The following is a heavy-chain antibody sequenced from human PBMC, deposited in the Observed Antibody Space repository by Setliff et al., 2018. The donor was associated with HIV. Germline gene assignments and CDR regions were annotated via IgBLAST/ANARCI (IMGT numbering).Heavy chain of an antibody. CDR1: GLTFNRYW. Sequence: GESLKISCVASGLTFNRYWMSWVRQVPGKGLEWVSNTKYDGSESYYVDSVKGRFIASTDNARNSLFLEMNSLRAEDTAVYYCARAQDVWGSYRYTNYYYYMDVWGKGTTVTVSS. D-gene: IGHD3-16*02. J-gene: IGHJ6*03. CDR3: ARAQDVWGSYRYTNYYYYMDV. CDR2: TKYDGSES. V-gene: IGHV3-7*01.